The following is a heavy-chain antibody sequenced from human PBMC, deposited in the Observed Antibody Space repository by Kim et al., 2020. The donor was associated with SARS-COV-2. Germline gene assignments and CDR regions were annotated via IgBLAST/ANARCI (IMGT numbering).Heavy chain of an antibody. Sequence: GGSLRLSCAASGFTFSSYAMHWVRQAPGKGLEWVAVIWYDGSNKYYVDSVRGRFTISRDNSKNTLYLQMNSLRAEDTAVYYCAKKLGYSGYDPDFDYWGQGTLVTVSS. CDR3: AKKLGYSGYDPDFDY. V-gene: IGHV3-33*06. CDR2: IWYDGSNK. J-gene: IGHJ4*02. CDR1: GFTFSSYA. D-gene: IGHD5-12*01.